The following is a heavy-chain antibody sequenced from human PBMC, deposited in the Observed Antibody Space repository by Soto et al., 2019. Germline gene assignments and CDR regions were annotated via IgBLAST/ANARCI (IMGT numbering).Heavy chain of an antibody. Sequence: QVQLVESGGGVVQPGRSLRLSCVASGFTFSTYGMHWVRQAPGKGLEWVAMTWNDGSHKYYADPVKDRFTISTDNFKNTLYRQINSPRDEDSAVYYCTTELNDMQAFDIWGQGTMVTVSS. D-gene: IGHD1-1*01. V-gene: IGHV3-33*01. CDR2: TWNDGSHK. CDR1: GFTFSTYG. J-gene: IGHJ3*02. CDR3: TTELNDMQAFDI.